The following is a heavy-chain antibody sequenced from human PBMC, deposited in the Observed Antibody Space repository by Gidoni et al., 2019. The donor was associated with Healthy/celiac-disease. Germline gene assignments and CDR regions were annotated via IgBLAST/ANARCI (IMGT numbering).Heavy chain of an antibody. D-gene: IGHD6-19*01. J-gene: IGHJ4*02. V-gene: IGHV3-30*04. CDR1: GFTFSSYA. CDR3: AREPNAVAVFDY. Sequence: QVQLVESGGGVVQPGRSLRLSCAAPGFTFSSYAMPWVRQAPGKGLEWVAVISYDGSNKYYADSVKGRFTISRDNSKNTLYLQMNSLRAEDTAVYYCAREPNAVAVFDYWGQGTLVTVSS. CDR2: ISYDGSNK.